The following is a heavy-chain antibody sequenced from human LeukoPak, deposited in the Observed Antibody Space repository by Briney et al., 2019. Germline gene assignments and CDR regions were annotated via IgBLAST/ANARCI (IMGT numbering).Heavy chain of an antibody. V-gene: IGHV3-23*01. CDR2: ISGSGGST. D-gene: IGHD2-2*03. CDR3: AREWIDESGAFDI. Sequence: GGTLRLSCAASGFTFSSYGMSWVRQAPGKGLEWVSAISGSGGSTYYADSVKGRFTISRDNSKNTLYLQMNSLRAEDTAVYYCAREWIDESGAFDIWGQGTMVTVSS. J-gene: IGHJ3*02. CDR1: GFTFSSYG.